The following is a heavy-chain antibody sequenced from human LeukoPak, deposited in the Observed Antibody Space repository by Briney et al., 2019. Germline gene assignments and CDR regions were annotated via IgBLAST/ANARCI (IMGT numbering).Heavy chain of an antibody. J-gene: IGHJ4*02. CDR1: GYTFTSYD. CDR3: ARKADRYFDWFFDY. CDR2: MNPNSGNT. V-gene: IGHV1-8*01. D-gene: IGHD3-9*01. Sequence: GASVKVSCKASGYTFTSYDINWVRQATGQGLEWMGWMNPNSGNTGYAQKFQGRVTITRNTSISTAYMELSSLRSEDTAVYYCARKADRYFDWFFDYWGQGTLVTVSS.